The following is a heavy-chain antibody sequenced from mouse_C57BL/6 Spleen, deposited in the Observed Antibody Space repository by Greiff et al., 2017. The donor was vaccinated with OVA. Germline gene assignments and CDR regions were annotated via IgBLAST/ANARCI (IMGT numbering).Heavy chain of an antibody. CDR3: ARLMVYFDY. D-gene: IGHD1-1*02. J-gene: IGHJ2*01. CDR1: GFTFTDYY. V-gene: IGHV7-3*01. Sequence: EVKLVESGGGLVQPGGSLSLSCAASGFTFTDYYMSWVRQPPGQALEWLGFIRNKANGYTTEYSASVKGRFTISRDNSQSILYLQMNAMSAEDSATDYCARLMVYFDYWGQGTTLTVSS. CDR2: IRNKANGYTT.